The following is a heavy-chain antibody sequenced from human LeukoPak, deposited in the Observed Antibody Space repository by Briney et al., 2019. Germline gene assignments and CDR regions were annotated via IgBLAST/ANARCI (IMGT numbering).Heavy chain of an antibody. J-gene: IGHJ4*02. CDR3: AKAAISGVVISFDY. CDR2: ISASGGNT. CDR1: GFTFANYA. D-gene: IGHD3-3*01. Sequence: PGGSLRLSCAASGFTFANYAMNWVRQAPGKGLEWVSTISASGGNTYYADSVKGRFTFSRDNSQNTLYLQMNVLRPEDTAVYYCAKAAISGVVISFDYWGQGTLLTVSS. V-gene: IGHV3-23*01.